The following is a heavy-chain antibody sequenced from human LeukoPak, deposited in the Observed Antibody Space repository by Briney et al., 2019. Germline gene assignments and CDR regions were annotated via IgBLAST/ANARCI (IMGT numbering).Heavy chain of an antibody. D-gene: IGHD2-21*02. CDR2: ISSTGGTT. J-gene: IGHJ4*02. V-gene: IGHV3-23*01. Sequence: GGSLRLSCAASGFTFSSYAMSWVRQAPGKGLEWVSLISSTGGTTYYADSVEGRFTISRDNSENTLYLQMKSLRAEDTAVYYCSTSRLLQSFDCWGQGTLVTVSS. CDR1: GFTFSSYA. CDR3: STSRLLQSFDC.